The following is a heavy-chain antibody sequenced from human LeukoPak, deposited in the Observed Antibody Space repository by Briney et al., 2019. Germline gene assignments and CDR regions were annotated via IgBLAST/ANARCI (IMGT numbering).Heavy chain of an antibody. CDR1: GYTFINYA. CDR2: INTDNSNT. J-gene: IGHJ6*03. V-gene: IGHV1-3*04. Sequence: ASVKISCKASGYTFINYAIHWVRQAPGQRLEWMGWINTDNSNTKYSQKFQGRVTITRDTSATTAYMELSSLRSEDTAVYYCASGHTGTYYYYMDVWGKGTTVTVSS. D-gene: IGHD4-17*01. CDR3: ASGHTGTYYYYMDV.